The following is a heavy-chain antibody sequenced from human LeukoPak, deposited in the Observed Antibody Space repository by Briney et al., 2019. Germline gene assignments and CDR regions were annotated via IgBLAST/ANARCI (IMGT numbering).Heavy chain of an antibody. V-gene: IGHV3-23*01. D-gene: IGHD5-18*01. CDR3: AKDRDTIMVKVFDY. Sequence: PGGSLRLSCAASGFTFSSYAMSWVRQAPGKGLEWVSGISGSGSSTHYADSVKGRFTISRDNSKNTLYLQMNSLRAEDTAVYYCAKDRDTIMVKVFDYWGQGTLVTVSS. J-gene: IGHJ4*02. CDR2: ISGSGSST. CDR1: GFTFSSYA.